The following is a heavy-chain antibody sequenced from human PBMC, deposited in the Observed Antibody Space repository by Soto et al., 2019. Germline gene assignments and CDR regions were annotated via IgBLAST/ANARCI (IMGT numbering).Heavy chain of an antibody. Sequence: QLQLQESGPGLVKPSETLSLTCTVSGVSISSNNHYWGWIRQSPGKGLGWIGSIPFCGGTNYSPSLKSGVRILIAASMKQVSLRMVSAPAGDTVVFYCARMGSSGWYQGSYLDSWGQGLLVTVSS. CDR3: ARMGSSGWYQGSYLDS. V-gene: IGHV4-39*01. CDR2: IPFCGGT. D-gene: IGHD6-19*01. CDR1: GVSISSNNHY. J-gene: IGHJ4*02.